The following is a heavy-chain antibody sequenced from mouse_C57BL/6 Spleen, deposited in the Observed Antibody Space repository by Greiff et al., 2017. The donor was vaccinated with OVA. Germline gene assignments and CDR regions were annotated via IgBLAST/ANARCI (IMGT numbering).Heavy chain of an antibody. CDR1: GYTFTSYW. CDR2: IDPDSGGT. V-gene: IGHV1-72*01. Sequence: QVQLQQPGAELVKPGASVKLSCKASGYTFTSYWMHWVKQRPGRGLEWIGRIDPDSGGTKYNEKFKSKATLTVDKPSSTAYMQLSSLTSEDSAVYYGARLVITSVVATWEDYWGQGTSVTVSS. J-gene: IGHJ4*01. D-gene: IGHD1-1*01. CDR3: ARLVITSVVATWEDY.